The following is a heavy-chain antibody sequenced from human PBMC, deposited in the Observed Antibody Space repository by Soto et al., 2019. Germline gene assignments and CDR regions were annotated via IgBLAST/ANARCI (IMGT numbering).Heavy chain of an antibody. CDR2: IYYSGST. D-gene: IGHD6-6*01. J-gene: IGHJ4*02. Sequence: QLQLQESGPGLVKPSETLSLTCTVSGGSISSSSYYWGWIRQPPGKGLEWIGSIYYSGSTYYNPSLKSRVTLSVDTSQNQFSLKLSSVTAADTAVYYCARRIAARLFDYWGQGTLVTVSS. CDR1: GGSISSSSYY. CDR3: ARRIAARLFDY. V-gene: IGHV4-39*01.